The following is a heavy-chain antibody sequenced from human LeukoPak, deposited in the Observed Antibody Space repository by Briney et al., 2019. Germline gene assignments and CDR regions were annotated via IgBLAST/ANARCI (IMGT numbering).Heavy chain of an antibody. CDR3: ARDPSPVQLYAFDI. J-gene: IGHJ3*02. CDR1: GFTVSSNY. V-gene: IGHV3-66*02. CDR2: IYSGGST. D-gene: IGHD1-1*01. Sequence: GGSLRLSCAASGFTVSSNYMSWVRQAPGKGLEWVSVIYSGGSTYYADSVKGRFTISRDDSKNTLYLQMNSLRAEDTAVYYCARDPSPVQLYAFDIWGQGIMVTVSS.